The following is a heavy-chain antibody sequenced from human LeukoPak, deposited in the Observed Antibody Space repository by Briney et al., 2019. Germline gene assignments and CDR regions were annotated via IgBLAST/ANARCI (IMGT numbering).Heavy chain of an antibody. CDR3: AELGITMIGGV. V-gene: IGHV3-7*01. D-gene: IGHD3-10*02. J-gene: IGHJ6*04. CDR2: IKQDGSEK. CDR1: GFTFTTYW. Sequence: GGSLRLSCVGSGFTFTTYWMSWVRQAPGRGLEWVANIKQDGSEKYYVDSVKGRFTISRDNAKNSLYLQMNSLRAEDTAVYYCAELGITMIGGVWGKGTTVTISS.